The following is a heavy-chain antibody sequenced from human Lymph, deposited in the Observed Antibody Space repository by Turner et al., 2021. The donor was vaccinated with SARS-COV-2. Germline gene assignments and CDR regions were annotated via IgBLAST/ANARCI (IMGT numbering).Heavy chain of an antibody. J-gene: IGHJ4*02. CDR2: ISSMMCYI. CDR1: GFTFSTYS. V-gene: IGHV3-21*01. Sequence: EVMLVESGGGLVKPGGTLRLSCAASGFTFSTYSMNWVRQAPGRVLESISTISSMMCYIFYADSLMCLLIFSRYDAKNSLHLQMNRLRADDTAVYYRARDVPTTADYIDYWGQGTLVTVSS. D-gene: IGHD4-17*01. CDR3: ARDVPTTADYIDY.